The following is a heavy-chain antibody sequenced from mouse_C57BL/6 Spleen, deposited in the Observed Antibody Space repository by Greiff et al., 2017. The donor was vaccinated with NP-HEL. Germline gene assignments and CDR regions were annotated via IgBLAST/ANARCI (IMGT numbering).Heavy chain of an antibody. CDR3: TRRLGSYAMDY. CDR1: GYTFTDYE. CDR2: IDPETGGT. V-gene: IGHV1-15*01. Sequence: QVHVKQSGAELVRPGASVTLSCKASGYTFTDYEMHWVKQTPVHGLEWIGAIDPETGGTAYNQKFKGKAILTADKSSSTAYMELRSLTSEDSAVYYCTRRLGSYAMDYWGQGTSVTVSS. D-gene: IGHD1-1*01. J-gene: IGHJ4*01.